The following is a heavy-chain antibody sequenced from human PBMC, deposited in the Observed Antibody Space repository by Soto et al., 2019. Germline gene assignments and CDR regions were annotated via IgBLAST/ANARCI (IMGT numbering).Heavy chain of an antibody. Sequence: SVQVSCEASGGTFSSYAISWVRQAPGQGLEWMGGIIPIFGTANYAQKFQGRVTITADESTSTAYMELSSLRSEDTAVYYCVLNPRKYYYILTVPQSDHCGQGALATVAS. CDR3: VLNPRKYYYILTVPQSDH. CDR2: IIPIFGTA. D-gene: IGHD3-9*01. CDR1: GGTFSSYA. V-gene: IGHV1-69*01. J-gene: IGHJ4*02.